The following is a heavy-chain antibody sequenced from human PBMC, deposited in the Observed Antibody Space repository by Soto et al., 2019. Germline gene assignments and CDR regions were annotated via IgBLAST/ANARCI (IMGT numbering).Heavy chain of an antibody. CDR3: ARDRYSNYVGYYGMDV. J-gene: IGHJ6*02. V-gene: IGHV4-31*03. D-gene: IGHD4-4*01. CDR1: GGSISSGGYY. CDR2: IYYSGST. Sequence: SETLSLTCTVSGGSISSGGYYWSWIRQHPGKGLEWIGYIYYSGSTYYNPSLKSRVTISVDTSKNQFSLKLSSVTAADTAVYYCARDRYSNYVGYYGMDVWGQGTTVTVSS.